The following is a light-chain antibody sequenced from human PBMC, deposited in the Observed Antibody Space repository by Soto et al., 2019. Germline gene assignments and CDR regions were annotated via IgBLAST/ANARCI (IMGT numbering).Light chain of an antibody. J-gene: IGLJ1*01. CDR1: SSDIGGYNY. V-gene: IGLV2-14*01. Sequence: QSVLTQPASVSGSPGQSITFSCTGTSSDIGGYNYVSWYQQHPGKAPKLMIYEVSNRPSGVSDRFSGSKSVNTASLTISGLQAEDEADYYCTSYTSSTTNYVFGTGTKVTVL. CDR2: EVS. CDR3: TSYTSSTTNYV.